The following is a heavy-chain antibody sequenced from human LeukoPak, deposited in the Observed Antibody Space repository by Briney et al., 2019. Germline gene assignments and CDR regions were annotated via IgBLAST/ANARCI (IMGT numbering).Heavy chain of an antibody. Sequence: GGSLRLSCAASGFSFSDAWMSWVRQIPGKGLEWVGRIESKTDGGTTDYAAPVKGRFTISRDDSTNTLYLQMNRLKSEDTAVYYCTTYGSGRKFDYWGQGILVTVSS. CDR2: IESKTDGGTT. J-gene: IGHJ4*02. D-gene: IGHD3-10*01. CDR1: GFSFSDAW. CDR3: TTYGSGRKFDY. V-gene: IGHV3-15*04.